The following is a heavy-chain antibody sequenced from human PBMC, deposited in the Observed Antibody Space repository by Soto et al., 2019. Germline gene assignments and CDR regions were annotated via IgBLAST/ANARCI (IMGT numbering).Heavy chain of an antibody. D-gene: IGHD2-2*01. CDR2: IIPIFGTA. V-gene: IGHV1-69*06. Sequence: QVQLVQSGAEVKKPGSSVKVSCKASGGTFSSYAISWVRQAPGQGLEWMGGIIPIFGTANYAQKFQGRVTITADKSTNTAYMELSSLRSEDTAVYYCARKRYCSSTSCYFYYYYYGMDVWGQGTTVTVSS. J-gene: IGHJ6*02. CDR3: ARKRYCSSTSCYFYYYYYGMDV. CDR1: GGTFSSYA.